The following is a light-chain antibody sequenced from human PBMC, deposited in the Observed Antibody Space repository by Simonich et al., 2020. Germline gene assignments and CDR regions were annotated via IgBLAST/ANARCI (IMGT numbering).Light chain of an antibody. CDR3: QQYYSTPYT. J-gene: IGKJ2*01. CDR1: QSVLYSSNNKNY. Sequence: DIVMTQSPDSLAVSLGERATINCKSSQSVLYSSNNKNYLAWYQQKPGQPPKLRIYWASTRESGVPDRFSGSGSGTDFILTISSLQAEDVAVYYCQQYYSTPYTFGQGTKLEIK. CDR2: WAS. V-gene: IGKV4-1*01.